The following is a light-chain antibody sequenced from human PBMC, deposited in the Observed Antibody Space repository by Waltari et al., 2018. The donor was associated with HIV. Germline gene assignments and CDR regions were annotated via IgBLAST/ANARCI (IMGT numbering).Light chain of an antibody. CDR3: QSADSSGVDFVV. V-gene: IGLV3-25*03. CDR2: KVS. J-gene: IGLJ2*01. CDR1: ALTKQY. Sequence: DLTQPPSVSVPPGQTATITCPGDALTKQYGYWSQKKAGQAPVLLINKVSERLSGIPERFSGSSSGTSLTLTINGVRAEDEAEYYCQSADSSGVDFVVFGGGTKLTVL.